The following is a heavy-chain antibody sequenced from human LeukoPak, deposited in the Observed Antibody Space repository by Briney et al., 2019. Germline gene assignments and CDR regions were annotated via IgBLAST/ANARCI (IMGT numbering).Heavy chain of an antibody. CDR3: PHPGIAAAGTI. J-gene: IGHJ4*02. V-gene: IGHV3-23*01. CDR1: GFTFSSYA. CDR2: ISGSGGST. Sequence: GGSLRLSCAASGFTFSSYAMSWVRRAPGKGLEWVSAISGSGGSTYYADSVKGRFTISRDNSKNTLYLQMNSLRAEDTAVYYCPHPGIAAAGTIGGQGTLVTVSS. D-gene: IGHD6-13*01.